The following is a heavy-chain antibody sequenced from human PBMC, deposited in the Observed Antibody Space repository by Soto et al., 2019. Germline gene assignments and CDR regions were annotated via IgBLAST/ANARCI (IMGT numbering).Heavy chain of an antibody. Sequence: QVQLVESGGGVVQPGRSLRLSCAASGFTFSSYGMLWVRQAPGKGLEWVAVIWYDGSSKYYADSVKGRFTISRDNSKNTLYLQMDSLRAEDTAVYYCARVDRGSSLFYYYYGMDVWGQGTTVTVSS. J-gene: IGHJ6*02. CDR3: ARVDRGSSLFYYYYGMDV. D-gene: IGHD6-6*01. V-gene: IGHV3-33*01. CDR1: GFTFSSYG. CDR2: IWYDGSSK.